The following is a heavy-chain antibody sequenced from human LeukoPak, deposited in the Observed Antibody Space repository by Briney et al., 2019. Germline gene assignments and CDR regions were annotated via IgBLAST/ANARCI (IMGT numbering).Heavy chain of an antibody. CDR1: GGSISSYY. J-gene: IGHJ4*02. D-gene: IGHD6-6*01. V-gene: IGHV4-59*08. CDR2: IYYTGST. Sequence: PSETLSLTCTVSGGSISSYYWSWVRQPPGKRLEWIGYIYYTGSTNYNPSLKSRVTISADTSKNQFSLKLSSVTAADTAVYYCARQADDSSSSLVYFDYWGQGTLVTVSS. CDR3: ARQADDSSSSLVYFDY.